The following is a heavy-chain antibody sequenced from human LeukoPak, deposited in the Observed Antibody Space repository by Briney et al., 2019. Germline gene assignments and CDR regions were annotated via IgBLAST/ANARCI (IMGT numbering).Heavy chain of an antibody. D-gene: IGHD3-22*01. V-gene: IGHV3-11*01. CDR3: ARGDYYDTSGYYYPHY. Sequence: PGGSLRLSCAASGFTFSGYYMTWIRQAPGKGLERVSYISSRGSIIYYADCVKGRFTISRDNAKNSLYLQMNSLRAEDTAVYYCARGDYYDTSGYYYPHYWGQGTLVTVSS. J-gene: IGHJ4*02. CDR1: GFTFSGYY. CDR2: ISSRGSII.